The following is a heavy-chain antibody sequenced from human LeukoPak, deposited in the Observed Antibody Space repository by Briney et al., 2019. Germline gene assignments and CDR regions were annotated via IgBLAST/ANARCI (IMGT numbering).Heavy chain of an antibody. V-gene: IGHV3-21*01. CDR3: ARDLDWNDVHHFDY. CDR1: GFTFSSYS. Sequence: GGSLRLSCAASGFTFSSYSMNWVRQAPGKGLEWVSSISSSSSYIYYADSVKGRFTISSDNAKNSLYLQMNSLRAEDTAVYYCARDLDWNDVHHFDYWGQGTLVTVS. D-gene: IGHD1-1*01. J-gene: IGHJ4*02. CDR2: ISSSSSYI.